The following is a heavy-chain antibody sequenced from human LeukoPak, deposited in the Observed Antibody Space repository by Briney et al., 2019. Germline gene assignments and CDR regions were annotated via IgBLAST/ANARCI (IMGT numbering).Heavy chain of an antibody. Sequence: EGSLRLSCAASGFAFSNYEMNWVCQAPGKGLEWGSYNSPSGGTITYADSVKGRFTISRDNAKTSLYLQMNSLGAEDTAVYYCVRVRYCSSTNCHGEWFDPWGQGTLVTVSS. D-gene: IGHD2-2*01. J-gene: IGHJ5*02. CDR3: VRVRYCSSTNCHGEWFDP. CDR1: GFAFSNYE. V-gene: IGHV3-48*03. CDR2: NSPSGGTI.